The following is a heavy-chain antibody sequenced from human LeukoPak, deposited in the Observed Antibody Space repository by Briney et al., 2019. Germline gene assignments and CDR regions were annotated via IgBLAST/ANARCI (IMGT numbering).Heavy chain of an antibody. V-gene: IGHV4-59*01. J-gene: IGHJ2*01. CDR1: GGSISSYY. D-gene: IGHD3-22*01. CDR2: IYYSGST. Sequence: SETLSLTCTVSGGSISSYYWSWIRQPPGKGLEWIGYIYYSGSTNYNPSLKSRVTISVDASKNQFSLKLSSVTAADTAMYYCARAETYYYDSSGYPYWYFDLWGRGTLVTVSS. CDR3: ARAETYYYDSSGYPYWYFDL.